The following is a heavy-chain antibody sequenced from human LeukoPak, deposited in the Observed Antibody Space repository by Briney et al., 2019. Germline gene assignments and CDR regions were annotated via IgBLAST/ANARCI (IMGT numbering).Heavy chain of an antibody. Sequence: GASLRISCKGSGYSFTSYWISWVRQMPGKGLEWMGRIDPSDSYTNYSPSFQGHVTISADKSISTAYLQWSSLKAPDTAMYYCARSGILTGYYIDYWGQGTLVTVSS. CDR1: GYSFTSYW. D-gene: IGHD3-9*01. CDR2: IDPSDSYT. CDR3: ARSGILTGYYIDY. V-gene: IGHV5-10-1*01. J-gene: IGHJ4*02.